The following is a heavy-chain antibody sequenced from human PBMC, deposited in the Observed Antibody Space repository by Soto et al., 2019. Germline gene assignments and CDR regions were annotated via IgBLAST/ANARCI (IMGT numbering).Heavy chain of an antibody. CDR2: MNPNSGNT. CDR3: ARGIVVVPAARDYYGIDV. V-gene: IGHV1-8*01. Sequence: ASVQVSCQGCVYIFTRYDINWVRQATGQGLEWMGWMNPNSGNTGYAQKFQGRDTMTRNTSISTAYMELSSLRSEDTAVYYCARGIVVVPAARDYYGIDVWGQGTMVTVSS. D-gene: IGHD2-2*01. CDR1: VYIFTRYD. J-gene: IGHJ6*02.